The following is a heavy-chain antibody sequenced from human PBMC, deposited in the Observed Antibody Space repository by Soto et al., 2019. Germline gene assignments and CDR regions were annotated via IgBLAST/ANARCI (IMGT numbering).Heavy chain of an antibody. CDR3: ARVFEGANYYYYYGMDV. V-gene: IGHV1-18*04. CDR2: ISAYNGNT. J-gene: IGHJ6*02. CDR1: GYTFTSYG. D-gene: IGHD1-26*01. Sequence: ASVKVSCKASGYTFTSYGISWVRQAPGQGLEWMGWISAYNGNTNDAQKHQGRVTMTTDTSTSTAYMELRSLRSDDTAVYYCARVFEGANYYYYYGMDVWGQGTTVTVSS.